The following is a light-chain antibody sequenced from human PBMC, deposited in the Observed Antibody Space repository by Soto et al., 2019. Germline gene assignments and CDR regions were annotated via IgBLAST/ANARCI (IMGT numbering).Light chain of an antibody. V-gene: IGKV1-33*01. CDR3: QQYDELIT. Sequence: DIQMTQSPSSLSASVGDRVTITCQASQDIRKNLNWYQQKPGKAPKLLIYGASNLETWVPSRFSGSGSGTDFTLTIISLQPEDISTYYCQQYDELITFGGGTKVEIK. CDR1: QDIRKN. J-gene: IGKJ4*01. CDR2: GAS.